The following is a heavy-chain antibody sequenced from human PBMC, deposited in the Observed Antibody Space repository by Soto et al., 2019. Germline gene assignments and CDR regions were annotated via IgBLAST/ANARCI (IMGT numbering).Heavy chain of an antibody. CDR3: AKPDSGSYYGQWYYFDY. Sequence: QVQLVESGGGVVQPGRSLRLSCAASGFTFSSYGMHWVRQAPGKGLEWVAVISYDGSNKYYADSVKGRFTISRDNSKNTLYLQMNSLRAEDTAVYYCAKPDSGSYYGQWYYFDYWGQGTLVTVSS. D-gene: IGHD1-26*01. CDR1: GFTFSSYG. CDR2: ISYDGSNK. J-gene: IGHJ4*02. V-gene: IGHV3-30*18.